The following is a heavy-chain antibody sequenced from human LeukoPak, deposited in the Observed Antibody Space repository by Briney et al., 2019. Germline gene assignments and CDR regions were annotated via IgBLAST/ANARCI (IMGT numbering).Heavy chain of an antibody. D-gene: IGHD6-19*01. CDR1: GFTLDDYA. V-gene: IGHV3-9*01. CDR2: ISWNSGSI. CDR3: AKDRGSGWGFCDY. J-gene: IGHJ4*02. Sequence: GRSLRLSCAVSGFTLDDYAMDWVRQAPGKGLGWVSGISWNSGSIGYADSVKGRFTISRDNAKNSLYLQMKSLKPEDTALYYCAKDRGSGWGFCDYWGQGALVTVSS.